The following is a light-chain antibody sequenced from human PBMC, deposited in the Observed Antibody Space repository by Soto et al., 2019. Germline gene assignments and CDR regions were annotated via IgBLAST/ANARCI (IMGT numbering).Light chain of an antibody. V-gene: IGLV1-40*01. J-gene: IGLJ1*01. CDR2: GNS. CDR3: QSYDSSWSAL. CDR1: SSNIGAGYD. Sequence: QSVLTQPPSVSGAPGQRVTISCTGSSSNIGAGYDVHWYQQLPGTAPKLLIYGNSNRPSGVPDRFSGSKSGTSASLAITGLKAEDEADYYCQSYDSSWSALFGTGTKVTVL.